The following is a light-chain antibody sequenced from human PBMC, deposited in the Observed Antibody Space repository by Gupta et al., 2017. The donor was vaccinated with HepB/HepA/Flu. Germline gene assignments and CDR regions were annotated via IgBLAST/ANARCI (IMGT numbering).Light chain of an antibody. CDR2: KTS. V-gene: IGKV1-5*03. J-gene: IGKJ1*01. CDR3: QQYNNYPWT. CDR1: QNTGYW. Sequence: DIQMTQSPSTLSTSVGDRVTITCRASQNTGYWLAWFQQKPGKAPNLLISKTSTLESGVPSRCSGSRSGTEFTLTISSLQPHDFATYYCQQYNNYPWTFGQGTKVEIK.